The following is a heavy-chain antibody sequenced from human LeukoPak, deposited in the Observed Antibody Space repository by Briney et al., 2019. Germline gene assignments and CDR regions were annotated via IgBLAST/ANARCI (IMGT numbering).Heavy chain of an antibody. CDR1: GFTFSRFL. J-gene: IGHJ4*02. Sequence: GGSLRLSCAASGFTFSRFLMHWVRQAPGKGLVWVSLISNDGRTTRYANSVKGRFTISRDNAKNTLYLEINSLRAEDTAVYYCARDLAGSIDYWGQGTLVTVSS. CDR3: ARDLAGSIDY. V-gene: IGHV3-74*01. CDR2: ISNDGRTT. D-gene: IGHD6-19*01.